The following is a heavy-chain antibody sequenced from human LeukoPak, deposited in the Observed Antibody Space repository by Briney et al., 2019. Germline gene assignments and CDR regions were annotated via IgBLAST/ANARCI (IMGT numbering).Heavy chain of an antibody. D-gene: IGHD3-22*01. Sequence: SQTLSLTCTVSGGSISSGGYYWSWLRQHPGRGLEWIGYIYYSGSTYYNPSLKSRVTISIDTSKNQFSLKLSSVTAADTSVYYCARAGYDSSGYSTYYFDYWGQGTLVTVSS. V-gene: IGHV4-31*03. J-gene: IGHJ4*02. CDR3: ARAGYDSSGYSTYYFDY. CDR2: IYYSGST. CDR1: GGSISSGGYY.